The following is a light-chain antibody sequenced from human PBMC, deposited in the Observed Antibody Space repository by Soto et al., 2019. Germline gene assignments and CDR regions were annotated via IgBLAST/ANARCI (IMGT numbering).Light chain of an antibody. CDR1: QSISSSY. Sequence: EIVLTQSPGTLSLSPGERATLSCRASQSISSSYLAWYQQKPGQAPRLLISGASSRATGIPDRFSGSGSGTNFTLTISRLEPEDFAVYYCQQFGSSPWTFGQGTKVDIK. V-gene: IGKV3-20*01. CDR3: QQFGSSPWT. CDR2: GAS. J-gene: IGKJ1*01.